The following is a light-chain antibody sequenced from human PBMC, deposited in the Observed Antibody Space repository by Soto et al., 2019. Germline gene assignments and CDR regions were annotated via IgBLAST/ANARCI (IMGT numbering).Light chain of an antibody. CDR3: HSYDSSLSGGV. CDR2: GNT. V-gene: IGLV1-40*01. Sequence: QSVLTQPPSVSGAPGQRVTISCTGSSSNIGAGYDVHWYQQLPGTAPKLLIYGNTNRPSGVPDRFSGSKSGTSASLAITGLQAADEAAYYCHSYDSSLSGGVFGGGTKLTVL. CDR1: SSNIGAGYD. J-gene: IGLJ3*02.